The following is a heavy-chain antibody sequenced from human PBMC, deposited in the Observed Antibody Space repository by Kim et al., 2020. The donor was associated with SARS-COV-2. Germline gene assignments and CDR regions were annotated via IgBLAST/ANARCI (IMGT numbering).Heavy chain of an antibody. CDR3: ARDSSGYRKLTYYYYGMDV. J-gene: IGHJ6*02. CDR1: GYTFTSYG. Sequence: ASVKVSCKASGYTFTSYGISWVRQAPGQGLEWMGWISAYNGNTNYAQKLQGRVTMTTDTSTSTAYMELRSLRSDDTAVYYCARDSSGYRKLTYYYYGMDVWGQGTTVTVSS. CDR2: ISAYNGNT. D-gene: IGHD3-22*01. V-gene: IGHV1-18*04.